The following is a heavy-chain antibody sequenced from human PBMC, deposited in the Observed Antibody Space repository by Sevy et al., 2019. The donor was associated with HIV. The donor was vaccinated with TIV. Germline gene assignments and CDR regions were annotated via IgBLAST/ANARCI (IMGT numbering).Heavy chain of an antibody. D-gene: IGHD5-12*01. J-gene: IGHJ6*02. CDR2: IIPMFGSV. V-gene: IGHV1-69*13. CDR3: ARDKGWLRHRGGMDV. CDR1: GGSFNSHS. Sequence: AAVKVSCKASGGSFNSHSVSWVRQAPGQGLEWMGGIIPMFGSVDYAQKFQGRVTITADASTSTAYMEVYNLRSDDTGVYYCARDKGWLRHRGGMDVWGQGTPVPVSS.